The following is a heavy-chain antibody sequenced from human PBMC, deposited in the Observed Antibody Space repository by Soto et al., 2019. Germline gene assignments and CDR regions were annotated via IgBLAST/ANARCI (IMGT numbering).Heavy chain of an antibody. Sequence: PGGSLRLSCAASGFTFSSYAMGWVRQAPGKGLEWVSAISGSGGSTYYADSVKGRFTISRDNSKNTLYLQMNSLRAEDTAVYYCAKVVYDFWSGYYPLDYWGQGTLVTVSS. CDR2: ISGSGGST. CDR3: AKVVYDFWSGYYPLDY. CDR1: GFTFSSYA. D-gene: IGHD3-3*01. J-gene: IGHJ4*02. V-gene: IGHV3-23*01.